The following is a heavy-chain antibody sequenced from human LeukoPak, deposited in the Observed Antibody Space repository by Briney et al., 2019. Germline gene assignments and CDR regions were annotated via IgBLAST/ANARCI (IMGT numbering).Heavy chain of an antibody. Sequence: ASVKVSCKASGYTFTGYYMHWVRQAPGQGLEWMGWINPNSGGTNYAQKFQGRVTMTRDTSISTAYMELSSLRSEDTAVYYCARGLRNRSSWYSVDYYYYMDVWGKGTTVTISS. CDR1: GYTFTGYY. CDR3: ARGLRNRSSWYSVDYYYYMDV. CDR2: INPNSGGT. D-gene: IGHD6-13*01. J-gene: IGHJ6*03. V-gene: IGHV1-2*02.